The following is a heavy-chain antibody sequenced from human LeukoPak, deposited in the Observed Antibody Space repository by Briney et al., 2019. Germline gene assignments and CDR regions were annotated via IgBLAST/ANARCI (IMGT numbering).Heavy chain of an antibody. CDR1: GYTFTSYA. CDR3: ASNHRTGYFGGAASDI. CDR2: INAGNGNT. Sequence: ASVKVSCKASGYTFTSYAMHWVRQAPGQRLEWMGWINAGNGNTKYSQKFQGRVTITRDASASTAYMELSSLRSEDTAVYYCASNHRTGYFGGAASDIWGQGTMVTVSS. D-gene: IGHD3-9*01. V-gene: IGHV1-3*01. J-gene: IGHJ3*02.